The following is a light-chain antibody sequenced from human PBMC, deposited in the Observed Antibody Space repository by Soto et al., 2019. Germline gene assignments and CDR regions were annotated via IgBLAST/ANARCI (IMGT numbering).Light chain of an antibody. V-gene: IGKV1-12*01. J-gene: IGKJ5*01. Sequence: DIQMTQSPSSVSASIGDRVTITCRASQGISRWLNWYQQKPGEAPKLLIYAASTLQTGVPSRFSGSGSGTDFTLTISSLQPEDFASYFCQQADIFPITFGQGTRLEIE. CDR2: AAS. CDR1: QGISRW. CDR3: QQADIFPIT.